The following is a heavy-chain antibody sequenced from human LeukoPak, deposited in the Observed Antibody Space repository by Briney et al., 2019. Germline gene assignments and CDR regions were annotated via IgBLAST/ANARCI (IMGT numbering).Heavy chain of an antibody. Sequence: GGSLRLSCAASGFTFSSYSMNWVRQAPGKGLEWVSSISSSSSYIYYADSVKGRFTISRDNAKNSLYLQMNSLRAEDTAVYYCARGIVHDAFDIWGQGTMVTVSS. J-gene: IGHJ3*02. V-gene: IGHV3-21*01. CDR1: GFTFSSYS. CDR2: ISSSSSYI. CDR3: ARGIVHDAFDI. D-gene: IGHD2/OR15-2a*01.